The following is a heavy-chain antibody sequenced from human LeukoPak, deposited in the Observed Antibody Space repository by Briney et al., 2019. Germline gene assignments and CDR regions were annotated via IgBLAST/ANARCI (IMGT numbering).Heavy chain of an antibody. V-gene: IGHV3-7*01. CDR3: ARDRRSGYSGYDEYGMDV. D-gene: IGHD5-12*01. J-gene: IGHJ6*02. CDR1: GFTFSSYW. Sequence: PGGSLRLSCAASGFTFSSYWMSWVRQAPGKGLEWVANIKQGGSEKYYVDSVKGRFTISRDNAKNSLYLQMNSLRAEDTAVYYCARDRRSGYSGYDEYGMDVWGQGTTVTVSS. CDR2: IKQGGSEK.